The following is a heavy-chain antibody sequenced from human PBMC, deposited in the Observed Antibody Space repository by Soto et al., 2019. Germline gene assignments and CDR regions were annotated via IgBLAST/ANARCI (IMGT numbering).Heavy chain of an antibody. D-gene: IGHD2-2*01. CDR2: ISGSGGST. Sequence: GGSLRLSCAASGFTFSSYAMSWVRQAPGKGLEWVSAISGSGGSTYYADSVKGRFTISRDNSKNTLYLQMNSLRAEDTAVYYCATPPPVLFSSTRNWFDPWGQGTLVTVSS. J-gene: IGHJ5*02. CDR3: ATPPPVLFSSTRNWFDP. CDR1: GFTFSSYA. V-gene: IGHV3-23*01.